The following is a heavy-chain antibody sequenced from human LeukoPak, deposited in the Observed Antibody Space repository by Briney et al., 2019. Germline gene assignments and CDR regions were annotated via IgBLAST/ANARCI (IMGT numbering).Heavy chain of an antibody. CDR2: IIPIFGTA. CDR3: ARGSALPLDDAFDI. D-gene: IGHD1-1*01. V-gene: IGHV1-69*05. CDR1: GGTFSSYA. Sequence: SVKVSCKASGGTFSSYAISWVRQAPGQGLEWMGGIIPIFGTANYAQKFQGRVTITTDESTSTAYMELSSLRSEDTAVYYCARGSALPLDDAFDIWGQGTMVTVSS. J-gene: IGHJ3*02.